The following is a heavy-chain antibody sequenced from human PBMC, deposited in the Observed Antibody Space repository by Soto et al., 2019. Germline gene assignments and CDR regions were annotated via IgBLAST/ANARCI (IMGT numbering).Heavy chain of an antibody. Sequence: PSETLSLTCPVPGGSFIRGVSYGAWFGKPPGKGREWMGYIYYTGGTFNNPSLKSRVSISIDPSSTQFSLKLSPVTAAARACYYCMRGGWRDSPIDYRGQGTQVTLSS. V-gene: IGHV4-30-4*02. CDR2: IYYTGGT. CDR1: GGSFIRGVSY. J-gene: IGHJ4*02. CDR3: MRGGWRDSPIDY. D-gene: IGHD2-15*01.